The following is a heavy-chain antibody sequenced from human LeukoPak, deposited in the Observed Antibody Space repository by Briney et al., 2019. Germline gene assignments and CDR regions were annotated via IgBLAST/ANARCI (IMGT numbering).Heavy chain of an antibody. V-gene: IGHV3-43*01. D-gene: IGHD4-11*01. J-gene: IGHJ6*03. CDR1: GFTFDDYT. CDR2: ISWDGGNI. Sequence: GGSLRLSCATSGFTFDDYTMHWVRQAPGKGLEWVSLISWDGGNIYYADSVKGRFSTSRDNSKSSLYLEMNSLRSEDTALYYCGKDSTDCTKDSTDHSSCQFYMDVWGKGTTVTVSS. CDR3: GKDSTDCTKDSTDHSSCQFYMDV.